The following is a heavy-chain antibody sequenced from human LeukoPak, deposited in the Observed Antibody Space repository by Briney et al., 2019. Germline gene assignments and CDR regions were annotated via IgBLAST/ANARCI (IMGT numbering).Heavy chain of an antibody. J-gene: IGHJ4*02. D-gene: IGHD6-13*01. CDR1: GYTFTSSD. CDR3: ARGRSGLAAAGTYDY. CDR2: INPNSGRT. V-gene: IGHV1-8*01. Sequence: ASVTVSCKASGYTFTSSDINWVRQAAAQGLAWMGWINPNSGRTGYAQKFQGRVTMTANTSINTAYMELSSLRFDDTAVYYCARGRSGLAAAGTYDYWGQGTLITVSS.